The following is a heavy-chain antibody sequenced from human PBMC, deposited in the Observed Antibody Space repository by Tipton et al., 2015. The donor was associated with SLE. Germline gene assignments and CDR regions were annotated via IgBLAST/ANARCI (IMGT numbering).Heavy chain of an antibody. CDR3: ARRRGSSNWYSRYGLDV. CDR1: GGSISSHY. Sequence: TLSLTCTVSGGSISSHYWSWIRQAPGKGLEWIGYISNSETTSYNPSLKSRVTISLDTSKNQFSLTLKSVTAADTAVYYCARRRGSSNWYSRYGLDVWGQGTTVTVSS. V-gene: IGHV4-59*08. D-gene: IGHD6-13*01. CDR2: ISNSETT. J-gene: IGHJ6*02.